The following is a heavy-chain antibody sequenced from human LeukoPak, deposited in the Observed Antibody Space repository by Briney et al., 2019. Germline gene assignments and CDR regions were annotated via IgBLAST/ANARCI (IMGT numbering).Heavy chain of an antibody. V-gene: IGHV3-15*01. J-gene: IGHJ4*02. CDR2: INTKTDGGTT. CDR1: GFAFSNAW. D-gene: IGHD6-19*01. Sequence: GGSLRLSCAASGFAFSNAWMNWVRQAPGKGLQWVGRINTKTDGGTTDFAAAVKGRFSISRDDSKSTLYLQMNSLKTDDTAVYYCATHYRFVAGTNFWGQGIPVTVSS. CDR3: ATHYRFVAGTNF.